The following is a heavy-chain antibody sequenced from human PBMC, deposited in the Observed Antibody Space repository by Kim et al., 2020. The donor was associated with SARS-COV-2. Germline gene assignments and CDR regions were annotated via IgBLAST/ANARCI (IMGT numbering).Heavy chain of an antibody. CDR1: GESFSGYQ. CDR2: IGQSGST. Sequence: SETLSLTCAVYGESFSGYQWSWIRQSPGKGLEWIGEIGQSGSTNYNPSLKSRVTISTDTSKNQFSLKLSSVTAADTAVYYCARGRGGFTMIGVVMTAAEYYFDSWGQGTPVTVSS. D-gene: IGHD3-22*01. V-gene: IGHV4-34*01. J-gene: IGHJ4*02. CDR3: ARGRGGFTMIGVVMTAAEYYFDS.